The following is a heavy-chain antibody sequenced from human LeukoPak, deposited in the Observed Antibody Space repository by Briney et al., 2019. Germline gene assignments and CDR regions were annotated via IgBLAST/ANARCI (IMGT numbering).Heavy chain of an antibody. J-gene: IGHJ4*02. V-gene: IGHV3-74*01. CDR1: GFTFSSYA. CDR3: ARGVYDILNL. CDR2: INSDGSST. D-gene: IGHD3-9*01. Sequence: SGGSLRLSCVASGFTFSSYAMSWVRQAPGKGLVWVSRINSDGSSTSYADSVKGRFTISRDNAKNTLYLQMNSLRAEDTAVYYCARGVYDILNLWGQGTLVTVSS.